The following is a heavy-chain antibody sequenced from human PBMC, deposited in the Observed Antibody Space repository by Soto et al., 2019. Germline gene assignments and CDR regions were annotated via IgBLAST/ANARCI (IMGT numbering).Heavy chain of an antibody. CDR1: GYTFTSYY. D-gene: IGHD2-21*02. V-gene: IGHV1-46*01. CDR2: INPSGGST. Sequence: ASVKVSCKASGYTFTSYYMHWVRQAPGQGLEWMGIINPSGGSTSYAQKFQGRVTMTRDTSTSTVYMELSSLRSEDTAVYYCARGFGHIVVVTAIPVGYNWFDPWGQGTLVTVSS. CDR3: ARGFGHIVVVTAIPVGYNWFDP. J-gene: IGHJ5*02.